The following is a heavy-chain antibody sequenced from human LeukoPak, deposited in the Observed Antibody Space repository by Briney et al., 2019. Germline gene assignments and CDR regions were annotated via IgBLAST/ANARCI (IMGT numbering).Heavy chain of an antibody. J-gene: IGHJ3*02. D-gene: IGHD2-21*01. Sequence: GESLKISCKGSGYSFTSYWIGWVRQMPGKGLEWMGIIYPGDSDTRYSPSFQGQVTISADKSISTAYLQWSSLKASDTAMYYCARHGGDVVVAYNAFDIWGQGTMVTVSS. CDR2: IYPGDSDT. CDR3: ARHGGDVVVAYNAFDI. V-gene: IGHV5-51*01. CDR1: GYSFTSYW.